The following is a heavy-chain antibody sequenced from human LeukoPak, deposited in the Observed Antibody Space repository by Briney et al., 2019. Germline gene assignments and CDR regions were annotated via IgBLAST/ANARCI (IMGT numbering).Heavy chain of an antibody. J-gene: IGHJ4*02. CDR1: GYTFTSYG. CDR2: ISAYNGNT. Sequence: ASVKVSCKASGYTFTSYGISWVRQAPGQGLEWMGWISAYNGNTNYAQKLQGRVTMTEDTSTDTAYMELSSLRSEDTAVYYCARDLGYCSGGSCQQAVVFDNWGQGTLVTVSS. V-gene: IGHV1-18*01. CDR3: ARDLGYCSGGSCQQAVVFDN. D-gene: IGHD2-15*01.